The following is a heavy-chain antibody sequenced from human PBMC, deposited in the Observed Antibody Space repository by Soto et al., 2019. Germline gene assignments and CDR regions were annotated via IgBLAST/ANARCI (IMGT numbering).Heavy chain of an antibody. CDR1: GFTFSSYW. D-gene: IGHD3-22*01. V-gene: IGHV3-74*01. CDR2: ISSDGSGT. Sequence: GGSLRLSCAASGFTFSSYWMHWVRQAPGEGLIWVSRISSDGSGTSYADSVRGRFTISRDNAKNTLYLQMNSLRAEDTAVYYCARPRSGYYYDYWGQGTLVTVSS. CDR3: ARPRSGYYYDY. J-gene: IGHJ4*02.